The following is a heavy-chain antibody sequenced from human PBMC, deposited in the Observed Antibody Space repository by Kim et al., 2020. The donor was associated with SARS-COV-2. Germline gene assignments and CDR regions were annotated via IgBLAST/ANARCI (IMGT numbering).Heavy chain of an antibody. CDR3: ARVFTGPVNFDL. CDR2: IYYSGST. CDR1: GGSISSYY. V-gene: IGHV4-59*01. Sequence: SETLSLTCTVSGGSISSYYWSWIRQPPGKGLEWIGYIYYSGSTNYNPSLKSRVTISVDTSKNQFSLKLSSVTAADTAVYYCARVFTGPVNFDLWGRGTLGTVSS. D-gene: IGHD2-8*02. J-gene: IGHJ2*01.